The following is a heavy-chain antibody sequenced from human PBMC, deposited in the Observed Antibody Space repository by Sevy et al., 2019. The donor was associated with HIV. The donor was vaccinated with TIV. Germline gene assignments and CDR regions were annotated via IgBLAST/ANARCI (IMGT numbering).Heavy chain of an antibody. CDR2: IKQDGSEK. V-gene: IGHV3-7*01. CDR3: ARETCGGNSF. J-gene: IGHJ4*02. Sequence: GGSLRLSCAASGFTFSSFWMHWVRQAPGKGLEWVANIKQDGSEKYYVHSVKGRFTISRDNAKNSLYLQMNSLRAEDTAVYYCARETCGGNSFWGQGTLVTVSS. D-gene: IGHD1-1*01. CDR1: GFTFSSFW.